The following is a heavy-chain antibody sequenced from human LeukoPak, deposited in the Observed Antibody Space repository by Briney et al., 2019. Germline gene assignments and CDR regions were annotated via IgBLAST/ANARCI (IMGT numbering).Heavy chain of an antibody. D-gene: IGHD5-18*01. Sequence: SETLSLTCTVSGGSISSYFWSWIRQPPGKGLEWIGYIYYSGSTNYNPSLKSRVTISVDTPKNQFSLKLSSVTAADTAVYYCARGGESLYSYGLNWFDPWGQGTLVTVSS. CDR1: GGSISSYF. J-gene: IGHJ5*02. V-gene: IGHV4-59*01. CDR3: ARGGESLYSYGLNWFDP. CDR2: IYYSGST.